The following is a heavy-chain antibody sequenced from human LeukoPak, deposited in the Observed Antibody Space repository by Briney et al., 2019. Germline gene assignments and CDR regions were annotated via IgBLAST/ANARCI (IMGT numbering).Heavy chain of an antibody. Sequence: ASVKVSRKASGYTFTSYGISWVRQPRAQGLEWMGWSSAYNGNTNYAQKLQGRVTMTTDTSTSTAYMELRSLRSDDTAVYYCARDMLWLGEFPLHGMGVWGQGTTVTVSS. D-gene: IGHD3-10*01. CDR3: ARDMLWLGEFPLHGMGV. CDR2: SSAYNGNT. J-gene: IGHJ6*02. V-gene: IGHV1-18*01. CDR1: GYTFTSYG.